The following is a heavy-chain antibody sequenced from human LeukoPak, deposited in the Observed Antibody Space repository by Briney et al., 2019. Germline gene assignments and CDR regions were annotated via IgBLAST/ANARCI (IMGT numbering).Heavy chain of an antibody. D-gene: IGHD3-10*01. Sequence: GGSLRLSCTASGFTFGGYAMSWVRQAPGKGLEWVGFIRSKAYGGTTEYAASVKGRFTISRDDSKSIAYLQMNSLKTEDTAVYYCTNSLWFGELVYWGQGTLVTVSS. J-gene: IGHJ4*02. V-gene: IGHV3-49*04. CDR1: GFTFGGYA. CDR3: TNSLWFGELVY. CDR2: IRSKAYGGTT.